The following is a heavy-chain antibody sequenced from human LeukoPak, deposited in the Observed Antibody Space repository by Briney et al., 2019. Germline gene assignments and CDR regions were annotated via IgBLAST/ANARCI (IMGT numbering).Heavy chain of an antibody. V-gene: IGHV3-74*01. J-gene: IGHJ4*02. CDR2: INSDGSST. CDR3: ARVLNYGDYYFDY. CDR1: GFTFSSYW. Sequence: GGSLRLSCAASGFTFSSYWMHWVRQAPGKGLVWVSRINSDGSSTSYADSVKGRFTISRDNAKNTLYLQMNSLRAEDTAAYYCARVLNYGDYYFDYWGQGTLVTVSS. D-gene: IGHD4-17*01.